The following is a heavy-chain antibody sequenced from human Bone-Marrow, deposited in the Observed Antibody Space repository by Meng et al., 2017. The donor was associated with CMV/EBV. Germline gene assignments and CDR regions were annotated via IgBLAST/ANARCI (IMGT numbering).Heavy chain of an antibody. CDR3: ARGRCSGGSCRYYYYYYGMDV. D-gene: IGHD2-15*01. Sequence: ASVKVSCKAPGHTFTSYDINWARQATGQGLEWMGWMNPNSGNTGYAQKFQGRVTMTRNTSISTAYMELSSLRSEDTAVYYCARGRCSGGSCRYYYYYYGMDVWAQGTTVTVSS. CDR2: MNPNSGNT. V-gene: IGHV1-8*01. CDR1: GHTFTSYD. J-gene: IGHJ6*02.